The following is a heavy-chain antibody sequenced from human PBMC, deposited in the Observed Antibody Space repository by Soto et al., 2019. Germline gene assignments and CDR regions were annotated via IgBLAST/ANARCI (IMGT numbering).Heavy chain of an antibody. CDR1: GGSFSGYY. Sequence: SETLSLTCAVYGGSFSGYYWSWIRQPPGKGLEWIGEINHSGSTNYNPSLKSRVTISVDTSKNQFSLKLSSVTAADTAVYYCARGLRSLAAAGPSPRYYFDYWGQGTLVTVSS. CDR3: ARGLRSLAAAGPSPRYYFDY. CDR2: INHSGST. D-gene: IGHD6-13*01. V-gene: IGHV4-34*01. J-gene: IGHJ4*02.